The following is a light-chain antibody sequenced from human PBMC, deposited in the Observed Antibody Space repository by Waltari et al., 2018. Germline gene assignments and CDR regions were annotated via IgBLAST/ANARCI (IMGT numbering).Light chain of an antibody. CDR3: QQYNNWPPWT. Sequence: EKVMTQSPATLSVSPGERATLSCRSSQSVSSNLDWYQQKPGQAPRLLIYGASTRATGIPARFSGSGSGTEFTLTISSLQSEDFAVYYCQQYNNWPPWTFGQGTKVEIK. CDR2: GAS. J-gene: IGKJ1*01. V-gene: IGKV3-15*01. CDR1: QSVSSN.